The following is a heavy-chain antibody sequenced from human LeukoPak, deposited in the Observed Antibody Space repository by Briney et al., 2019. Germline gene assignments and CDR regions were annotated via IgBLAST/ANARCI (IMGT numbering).Heavy chain of an antibody. Sequence: GGSLRLSCAASGYTFRSYAIHWVRQAPGKGLEWVAVISYDGSNKYYADSVKGRFTISRDNSKNTLYLQMNSLRVEDTAVYYCARDAQATYDNAFDIWGQGTMVTVSS. D-gene: IGHD2-8*01. CDR2: ISYDGSNK. CDR1: GYTFRSYA. V-gene: IGHV3-30-3*01. J-gene: IGHJ3*02. CDR3: ARDAQATYDNAFDI.